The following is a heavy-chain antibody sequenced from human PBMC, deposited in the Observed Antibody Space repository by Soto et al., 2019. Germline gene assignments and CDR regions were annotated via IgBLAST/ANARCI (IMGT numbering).Heavy chain of an antibody. V-gene: IGHV3-11*01. D-gene: IGHD3-22*01. CDR2: ISSSGSTT. CDR1: GFTFSDYY. Sequence: GGSLRLSCAASGFTFSDYYMSWIRQAPGKGLEWVSYISSSGSTTYYADSVKGRFTISRDNAKNSLYLQMNSLRAEDTAVYYCARSLAYDSSLDYWGQGTLVTVSS. J-gene: IGHJ4*02. CDR3: ARSLAYDSSLDY.